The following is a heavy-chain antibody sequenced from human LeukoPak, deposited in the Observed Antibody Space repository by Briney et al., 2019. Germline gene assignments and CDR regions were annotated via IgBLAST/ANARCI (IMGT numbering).Heavy chain of an antibody. J-gene: IGHJ4*02. CDR2: ISSSSSYI. V-gene: IGHV3-21*01. Sequence: PGGSLRLSCAASGFTFSSYWMNWVRQAPGKGLEWVSSISSSSSYIYYADSVKGRFTISRDNAKNSLYLQMNSLRAEDTAVYYCARGALTGYPIDYWGQGTLVTVSS. CDR1: GFTFSSYW. CDR3: ARGALTGYPIDY. D-gene: IGHD3-9*01.